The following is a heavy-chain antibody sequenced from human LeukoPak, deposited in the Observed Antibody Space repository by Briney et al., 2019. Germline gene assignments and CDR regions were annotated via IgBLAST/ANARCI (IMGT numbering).Heavy chain of an antibody. CDR3: AKGLYGSGSYPDY. CDR2: ISWNSGFI. CDR1: GFTFSSYG. J-gene: IGHJ4*02. D-gene: IGHD3-10*01. Sequence: GGTLRLSCAASGFTFSSYGISGVRQSPGKGLEWVSGISWNSGFIGYADSVKGRFTISRDNAKNSLYLQMNSLRAEDMALYYCAKGLYGSGSYPDYWGQGTLVTVSS. V-gene: IGHV3-9*03.